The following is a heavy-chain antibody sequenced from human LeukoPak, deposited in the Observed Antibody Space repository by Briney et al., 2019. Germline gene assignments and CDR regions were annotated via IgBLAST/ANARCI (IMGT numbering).Heavy chain of an antibody. CDR2: IYHSGGT. V-gene: IGHV4-4*02. CDR3: AREVDGYNGSDY. D-gene: IGHD5-24*01. J-gene: IGHJ4*02. Sequence: SETLSLTCAVSGGSISSSNWWSWVRQPPGKGLEWIGEIYHSGGTNYNPSLKSRVTISVDKSKNQFSLKLSSVTAADTVVYYCAREVDGYNGSDYWGQGTLVTVSS. CDR1: GGSISSSNW.